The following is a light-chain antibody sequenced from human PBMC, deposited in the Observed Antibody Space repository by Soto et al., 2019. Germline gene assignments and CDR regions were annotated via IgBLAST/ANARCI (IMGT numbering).Light chain of an antibody. V-gene: IGLV2-23*01. Sequence: QSALTQPASVSGSPGQSITISCTGTSSDVGGYNLVSWYQQHPGKTPKLMIYEGSKRPSGVSNRFSGSKSGNTASLTISGLQAEDEADYYCCSYAGSSTLXFGGGTKLTVL. CDR3: CSYAGSSTLX. CDR1: SSDVGGYNL. CDR2: EGS. J-gene: IGLJ2*01.